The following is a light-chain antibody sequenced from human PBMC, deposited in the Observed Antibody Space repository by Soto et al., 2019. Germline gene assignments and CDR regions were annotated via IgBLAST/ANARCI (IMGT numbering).Light chain of an antibody. CDR1: QSVSRN. J-gene: IGKJ1*01. V-gene: IGKV3D-15*01. CDR3: QQYNNWLWP. CDR2: DAS. Sequence: EIVMTQSPATLSVSPGERATLSCRASQSVSRNVDWYQQKPGQAPRLLIHDASTRATGISVMFSGSESGTDFTLTISSLRSEAVAVYYWQQYNNWLWPVRRGTKVEI.